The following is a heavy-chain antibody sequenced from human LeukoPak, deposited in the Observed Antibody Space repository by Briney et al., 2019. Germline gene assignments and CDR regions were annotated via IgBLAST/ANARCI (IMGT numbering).Heavy chain of an antibody. Sequence: SETLSLTCTVSGGSISSSSYYWGWIRQPPGKGLEWIGSIYYSGSTYYNPSLKSRVTMSLDTPKNQFSLNLTSVTAADTAVYYCARVLFTEEDAFDIWGQGTMVTVSS. V-gene: IGHV4-39*07. CDR2: IYYSGST. CDR1: GGSISSSSYY. J-gene: IGHJ3*02. CDR3: ARVLFTEEDAFDI.